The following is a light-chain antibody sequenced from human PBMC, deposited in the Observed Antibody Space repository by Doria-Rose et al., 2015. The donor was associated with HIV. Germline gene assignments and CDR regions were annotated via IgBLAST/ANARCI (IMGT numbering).Light chain of an antibody. J-gene: IGKJ1*01. V-gene: IGKV1-39*01. Sequence: MTQSPSSLSASVGDRVTITCRASQNISNYLNWYQQKPGKAPKLLIYTASSFQSGVPSRFGGSGSGTGFTLTINSLQPEDFAGYYCQQSYSTPRTFGQGTKVEIK. CDR3: QQSYSTPRT. CDR1: QNISNY. CDR2: TAS.